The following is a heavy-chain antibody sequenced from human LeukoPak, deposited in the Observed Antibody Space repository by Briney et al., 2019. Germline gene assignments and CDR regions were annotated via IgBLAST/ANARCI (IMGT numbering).Heavy chain of an antibody. D-gene: IGHD5-24*01. CDR1: GFTFSISW. CDR3: ARCRDGYKHFDY. V-gene: IGHV3-74*01. Sequence: PGGSLRLSCAASGFTFSISWMHWVRQAPGKGLAWVSHINSDGSRTDYADSVRGRFTISRDNAKNTLYLQMNSLRAEDTAVYYCARCRDGYKHFDYWGQGILVTVSS. CDR2: INSDGSRT. J-gene: IGHJ4*02.